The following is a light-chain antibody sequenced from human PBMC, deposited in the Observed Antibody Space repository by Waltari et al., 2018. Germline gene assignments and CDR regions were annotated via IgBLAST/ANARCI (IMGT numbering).Light chain of an antibody. J-gene: IGKJ1*01. Sequence: DIVMTQSPDSLAVSLGERATINCKSSQSGLYSSNNKNYLAWYQQKPGQPPKLLIYWASTRESGVPDRFSGSGSGTDFTLTISSLQAEDVAVYYCQQYYSTWTFGQGTKVEIK. V-gene: IGKV4-1*01. CDR1: QSGLYSSNNKNY. CDR2: WAS. CDR3: QQYYSTWT.